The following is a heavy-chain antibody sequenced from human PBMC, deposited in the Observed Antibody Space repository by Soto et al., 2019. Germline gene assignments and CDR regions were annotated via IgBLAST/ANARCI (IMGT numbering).Heavy chain of an antibody. CDR3: SRGDATKIVVTTYYGMDV. V-gene: IGHV1-69*13. CDR1: GYTFTSYA. D-gene: IGHD4-17*01. J-gene: IGHJ6*02. Sequence: SVKVSCKASGYTFTSYAMHWVRQAPGQRLEWMGGIIPVFGTANYAQKFQGRVTITADESTSTVYMDVTSLRSEDTAVYYCSRGDATKIVVTTYYGMDVWGQGTTVTVSS. CDR2: IIPVFGTA.